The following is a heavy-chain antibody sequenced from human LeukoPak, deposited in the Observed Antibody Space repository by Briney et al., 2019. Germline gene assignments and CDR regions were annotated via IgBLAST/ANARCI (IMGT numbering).Heavy chain of an antibody. CDR1: GGSISSGDYY. CDR3: TRERSGSYPFDY. D-gene: IGHD1-26*01. CDR2: IYYNGNT. V-gene: IGHV4-30-4*08. Sequence: SETLSLTCTVSGGSISSGDYYWSWIRQPPGKGLEWIGYIYYNGNTYYNPSLKSRVTMSLDTSKNQIFLKLSSVTAADTAVYYCTRERSGSYPFDYWGQGTLVTVSS. J-gene: IGHJ4*02.